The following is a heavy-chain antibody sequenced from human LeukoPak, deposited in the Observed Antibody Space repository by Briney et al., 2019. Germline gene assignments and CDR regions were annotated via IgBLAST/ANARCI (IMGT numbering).Heavy chain of an antibody. CDR3: ARSTRCSSTSCYAEYFQH. CDR2: ISWNSGSI. D-gene: IGHD2-2*01. Sequence: PGGSLRLSCAASGFTFDDYAMHWVRQAPGKGLEWVSGISWNSGSIGYADSVKGRFTISRDNAKNSLYLQMNSLRAEDTAVYYCARSTRCSSTSCYAEYFQHWGQGTLVTVSS. CDR1: GFTFDDYA. J-gene: IGHJ1*01. V-gene: IGHV3-9*01.